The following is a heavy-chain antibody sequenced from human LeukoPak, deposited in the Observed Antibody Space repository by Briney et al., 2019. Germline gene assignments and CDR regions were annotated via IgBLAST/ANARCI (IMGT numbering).Heavy chain of an antibody. CDR3: SGNRVRPVMGDYHYYGMDV. CDR2: INHSGST. CDR1: GGSFSGYY. Sequence: PSEILSLTCAVYGGSFSGYYWSWIRQSPGKGLEWIGEINHSGSTNYNPSLKSRVIISVDSSKNQFSLKLGSVTAADTAVYYRSGNRVRPVMGDYHYYGMDVWGPGTSVTVSS. D-gene: IGHD1-26*01. J-gene: IGHJ6*02. V-gene: IGHV4-34*01.